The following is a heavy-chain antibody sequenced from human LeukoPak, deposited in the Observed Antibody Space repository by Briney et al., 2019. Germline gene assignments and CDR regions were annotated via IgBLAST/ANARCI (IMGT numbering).Heavy chain of an antibody. CDR3: ARAVDTAMDIDY. CDR1: GGTFSSYA. J-gene: IGHJ4*02. Sequence: SVKVSCKASGGTFSSYAISWVRQAPGQGLEWMGGIIPIFGTANYAQKFQGRVTITADKSTSTAYMELSSLRSEDTAVYYCARAVDTAMDIDYWGQGTLVTVSS. CDR2: IIPIFGTA. D-gene: IGHD5-18*01. V-gene: IGHV1-69*06.